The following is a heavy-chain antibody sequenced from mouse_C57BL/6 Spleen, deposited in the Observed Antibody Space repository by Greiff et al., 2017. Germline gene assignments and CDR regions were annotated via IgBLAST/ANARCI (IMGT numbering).Heavy chain of an antibody. CDR3: ARKAYYYGSSPFDY. CDR2: INPNNGGT. D-gene: IGHD1-1*01. CDR1: GYTFTDYY. V-gene: IGHV1-26*01. Sequence: EVQLQQSGPELVKPGASVKISCKASGYTFTDYYMNWVKQSHGKSLEWIGDINPNNGGTSYNQKFKGKATLTVDKSSSTAYMELRSLTSEDSAVYYCARKAYYYGSSPFDYWGQGTTLTVSS. J-gene: IGHJ2*01.